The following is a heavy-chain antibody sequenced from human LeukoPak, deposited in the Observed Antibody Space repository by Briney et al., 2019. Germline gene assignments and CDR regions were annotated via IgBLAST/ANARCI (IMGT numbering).Heavy chain of an antibody. V-gene: IGHV3-21*04. CDR2: ISGSSSFI. CDR3: ARGGAMTTVTTY. D-gene: IGHD4-17*01. Sequence: GGSLRLSCAASGFTFSTYSMNCVRQAPGKGLEWVSSISGSSSFIYYADSVKGRFTISRDNAKNSLYLQMTSLRVEDTAVYYCARGGAMTTVTTYWGQGTLVTVSS. CDR1: GFTFSTYS. J-gene: IGHJ4*02.